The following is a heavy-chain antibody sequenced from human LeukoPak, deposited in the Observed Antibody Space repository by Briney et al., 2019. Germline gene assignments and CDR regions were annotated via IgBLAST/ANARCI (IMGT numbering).Heavy chain of an antibody. CDR2: ISGSGGST. Sequence: PGGSLRLSCAASGFTFSSYAMSWVRQAPGKGLEWVSAISGSGGSTYYADSVKGRFTISRDNSKNTLYLQMNSLRAEDTAVYYCAKDAEYYDILTGTPGVQHWGQGTLVTVSS. V-gene: IGHV3-23*01. CDR3: AKDAEYYDILTGTPGVQH. CDR1: GFTFSSYA. J-gene: IGHJ1*01. D-gene: IGHD3-9*01.